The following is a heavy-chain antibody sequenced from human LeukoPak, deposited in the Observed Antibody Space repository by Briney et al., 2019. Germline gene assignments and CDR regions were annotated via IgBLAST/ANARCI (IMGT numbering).Heavy chain of an antibody. CDR2: ISYDGSHK. V-gene: IGHV3-30*03. Sequence: GGSLRLSCAASGFTFSSYSMNWVRQAPGKGLECVTLISYDGSHKDYADSVKGRFTISRDNSKNTLYLQMNSLRAEDTAVYYCARDPGPYGDYMDVWGKGTTVTVSS. J-gene: IGHJ6*03. CDR1: GFTFSSYS. D-gene: IGHD1-1*01. CDR3: ARDPGPYGDYMDV.